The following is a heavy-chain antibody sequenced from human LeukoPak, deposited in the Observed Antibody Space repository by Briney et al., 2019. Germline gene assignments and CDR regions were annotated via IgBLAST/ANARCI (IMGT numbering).Heavy chain of an antibody. CDR2: MKPNSSNT. D-gene: IGHD5-12*01. V-gene: IGHV1-8*01. Sequence: GASVKVSFKSSVYTFTSYDINWVRQAPGQGLEWMGWMKPNSSNTGYAKKFQGRVTMTRNTSINTAYMELSSLRSEDTAVYYCARTNIVASIYHYWGQGTLVTVSS. CDR3: ARTNIVASIYHY. J-gene: IGHJ4*02. CDR1: VYTFTSYD.